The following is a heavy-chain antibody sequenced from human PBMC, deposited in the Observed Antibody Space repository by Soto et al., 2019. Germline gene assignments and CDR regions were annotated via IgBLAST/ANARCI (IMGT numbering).Heavy chain of an antibody. CDR2: ISSSSDTI. CDR3: ARGGDFFDY. CDR1: GFIFSDYY. D-gene: IGHD3-10*01. Sequence: QVQLVESGGGLVKPGGSLRLSCAASGFIFSDYYMNWLRQAPGKGLEWVSYISSSSDTIYYADSVRGRFTISRDNAKYSRYLHMNILRAEDPAVYYCARGGDFFDYWGQRTLLTVS. V-gene: IGHV3-11*01. J-gene: IGHJ4*02.